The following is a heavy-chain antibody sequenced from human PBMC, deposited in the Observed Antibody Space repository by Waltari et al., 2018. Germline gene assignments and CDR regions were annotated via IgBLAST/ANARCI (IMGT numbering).Heavy chain of an antibody. CDR3: AKDAFGNTYLDH. CDR1: GFSLSHFG. J-gene: IGHJ5*02. CDR2: GSLDGRTT. D-gene: IGHD3-10*01. Sequence: QVQLVESGGGVVQPGMSLRLSCAASGFSLSHFGMHWVRQAPGKGLEWVARGSLDGRTTYYSDSVRGRFTISRDNSKNTLYLDINTLRVDDTAIYYCAKDAFGNTYLDHWGQGMLVTVSS. V-gene: IGHV3-30*18.